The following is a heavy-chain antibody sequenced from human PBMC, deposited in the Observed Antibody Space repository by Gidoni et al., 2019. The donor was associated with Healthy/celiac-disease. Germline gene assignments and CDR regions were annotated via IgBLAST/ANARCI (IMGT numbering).Heavy chain of an antibody. CDR1: GYTCTSYG. J-gene: IGHJ4*02. V-gene: IGHV1-18*01. CDR3: ARGTHYDILTGYPF. D-gene: IGHD3-9*01. CDR2: ISAYNGNT. Sequence: QVQLVQSGATVKKPGASLKVSCKASGYTCTSYGISWVRQAHGHGLEWMGWISAYNGNTNYEQKLQGRVTMTTDTSTSTAYMELRSLRSDDTAVYYCARGTHYDILTGYPFWGQGTLVIVSS.